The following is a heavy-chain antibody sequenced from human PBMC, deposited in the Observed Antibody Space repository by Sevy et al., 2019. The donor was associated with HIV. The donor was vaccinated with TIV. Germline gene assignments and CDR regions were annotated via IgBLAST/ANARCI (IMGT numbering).Heavy chain of an antibody. CDR3: AREPGNGEFRFYFDY. V-gene: IGHV3-21*01. CDR1: GFTSSSYT. CDR2: ISSSSDYI. J-gene: IGHJ4*02. Sequence: GGSLRLSCAASGFTSSSYTMNWVRQAPGKGLEWVSSISSSSDYIYYADSVKGRFTISRDNAKNSLYLQMNSLRAEDTAVYYCAREPGNGEFRFYFDYWGQGTLVTVSS. D-gene: IGHD1-1*01.